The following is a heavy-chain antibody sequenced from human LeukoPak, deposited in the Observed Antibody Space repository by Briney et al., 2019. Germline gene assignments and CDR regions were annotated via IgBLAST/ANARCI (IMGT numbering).Heavy chain of an antibody. CDR1: GFTVSSNY. CDR3: ARDYEYDFWSGYREPGY. D-gene: IGHD3-3*01. J-gene: IGHJ4*02. CDR2: IYSGGST. Sequence: GGSLRLSCAASGFTVSSNYMSWVRQAPGKGLEWVSVIYSGGSTYYADSVKGRFTISRDNSKNTLYLQMGSLRAEDMAVYYCARDYEYDFWSGYREPGYWGQGTLVTVSS. V-gene: IGHV3-66*01.